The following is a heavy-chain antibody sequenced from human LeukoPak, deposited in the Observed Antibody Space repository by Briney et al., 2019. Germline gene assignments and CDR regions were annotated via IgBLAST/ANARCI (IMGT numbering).Heavy chain of an antibody. CDR2: IKQDGSEK. J-gene: IGHJ4*02. D-gene: IGHD3-22*01. Sequence: GGSLRLSCVASGFTFSSYWMSWVRQAPGKGLEWVANIKQDGSEKYYVDSVKGRFTISRDNAKNSLYLQMNSLRAEDTAVYYCARDYYDSSGYYHVGYFDYWGQGTLVTVSS. CDR3: ARDYYDSSGYYHVGYFDY. V-gene: IGHV3-7*01. CDR1: GFTFSSYW.